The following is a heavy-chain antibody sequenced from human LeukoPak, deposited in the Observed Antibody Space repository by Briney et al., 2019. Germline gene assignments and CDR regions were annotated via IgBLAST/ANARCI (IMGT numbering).Heavy chain of an antibody. D-gene: IGHD2-21*02. Sequence: GGSLRLSCVASGFTITNYGMHWARQAPGKGLEWVAVVLYDGTNKYNAGSVKGRFTISRDNSKNTLYLQMNSLRAEDTAVYYCAKDGLTYCGGDCPDEYFQHWGQGTLVTVSS. J-gene: IGHJ1*01. CDR2: VLYDGTNK. V-gene: IGHV3-30*18. CDR1: GFTITNYG. CDR3: AKDGLTYCGGDCPDEYFQH.